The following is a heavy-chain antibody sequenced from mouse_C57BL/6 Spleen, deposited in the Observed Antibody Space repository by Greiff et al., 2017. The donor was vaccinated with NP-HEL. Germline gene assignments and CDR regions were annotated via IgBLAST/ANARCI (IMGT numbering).Heavy chain of an antibody. V-gene: IGHV1-22*01. CDR2: INPNNGGT. CDR3: AREGKDAMDY. Sequence: VQLKESGPELVKPGASVKMSCKASGYTFTDYNMHWVKQSHGKSLEWIGYINPNNGGTSYNQKFKGKATLTVNKSSSTAYMELRSLTSEDSAVYYCAREGKDAMDYWGQGTSVTVSS. CDR1: GYTFTDYN. J-gene: IGHJ4*01.